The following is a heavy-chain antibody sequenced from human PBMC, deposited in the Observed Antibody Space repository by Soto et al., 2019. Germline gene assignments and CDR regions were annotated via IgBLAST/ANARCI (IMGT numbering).Heavy chain of an antibody. J-gene: IGHJ2*01. CDR3: ARGRQLTTVTTGAVPKYWYFDL. CDR1: GGSFSGYY. D-gene: IGHD4-4*01. V-gene: IGHV4-34*01. Sequence: QVQLQQWGAGLLKPSETLSLTCAVYGGSFSGYYWSWIRQPPGKGLEWIGEINHSGSTNYNPSLKSRVTISVDTSKNQFSLKLSSVTAADTAVYYCARGRQLTTVTTGAVPKYWYFDLWGRGTLVTVSS. CDR2: INHSGST.